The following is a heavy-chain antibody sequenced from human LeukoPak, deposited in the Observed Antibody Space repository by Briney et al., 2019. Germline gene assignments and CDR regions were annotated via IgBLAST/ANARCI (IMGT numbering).Heavy chain of an antibody. CDR1: GFTFSSHG. Sequence: GGSLRLSCAASGFTFSSHGMSWVRQAPGKGLEWVSTISGSGDYTYYADSVKGRFTISRDNSKNTLYLQMNSLRAEDTAVYYCARQWLGEYYFDYWGQGTLVTVSS. CDR2: ISGSGDYT. CDR3: ARQWLGEYYFDY. V-gene: IGHV3-23*01. D-gene: IGHD6-19*01. J-gene: IGHJ4*02.